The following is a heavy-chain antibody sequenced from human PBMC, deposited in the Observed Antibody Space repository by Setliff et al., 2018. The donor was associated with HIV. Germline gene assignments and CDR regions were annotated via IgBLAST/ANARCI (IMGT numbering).Heavy chain of an antibody. CDR2: INIYTGDR. D-gene: IGHD2-15*01. Sequence: GASVKVSCKASGYTFAGYGIHWVRQAPGQGLEWVGWINIYTGDRTYADNFQYRVTMTADTSTSTVYMELRHLRSDDTAVYYCARDSSASRTPPLHWGQGTLGTVSS. CDR3: ARDSSASRTPPLH. J-gene: IGHJ4*02. CDR1: GYTFAGYG. V-gene: IGHV1-18*01.